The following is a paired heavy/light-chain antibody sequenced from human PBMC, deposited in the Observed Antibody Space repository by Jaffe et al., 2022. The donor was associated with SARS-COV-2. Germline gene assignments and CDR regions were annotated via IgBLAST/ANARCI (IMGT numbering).Heavy chain of an antibody. V-gene: IGHV3-48*02. CDR2: ISSSSSTI. CDR3: ARVGNYYDSSGYYDAFDI. CDR1: GFTFSSYS. J-gene: IGHJ3*02. Sequence: EVQLVESGGGLVQPGGSLRLSCAASGFTFSSYSMNWVRQAPGKGLEWVSYISSSSSTIYYADSVKGRFTISRDNAKNSLYLQMNSLRDEDTAVYYCARVGNYYDSSGYYDAFDIWGQGTMVTVSS. D-gene: IGHD3-22*01.
Light chain of an antibody. J-gene: IGKJ1*01. CDR3: QQYYSFPRT. CDR1: QGISSY. CDR2: AAS. Sequence: VIWMTQSPSLLSASTGDRVTISCRMSQGISSYLAWYQQKPGKAPELLIYAASTLQSGVPSRFSGSGSGTDFTLTISCLQSEDFATYYCQQYYSFPRTFGQGTKVEIK. V-gene: IGKV1D-8*01.